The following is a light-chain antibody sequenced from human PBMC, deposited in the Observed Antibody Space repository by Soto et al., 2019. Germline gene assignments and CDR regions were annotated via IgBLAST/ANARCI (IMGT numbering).Light chain of an antibody. CDR2: DVS. V-gene: IGLV2-11*01. CDR1: SSDVGGYNY. Sequence: QSVLTQPRSVSGPPGQSVTISCTGTSSDVGGYNYVSWYQQHPGKAPKLMIYDVSKRPSGVPDRFSGSNSGNTASLTISGIQDEEEDDYYCCSYAGSSTYVCGTGTKVKVL. CDR3: CSYAGSSTYV. J-gene: IGLJ1*01.